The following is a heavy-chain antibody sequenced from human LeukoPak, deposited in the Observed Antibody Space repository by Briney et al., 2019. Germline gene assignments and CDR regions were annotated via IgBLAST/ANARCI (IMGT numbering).Heavy chain of an antibody. CDR1: GFTFSSYA. D-gene: IGHD3-10*01. CDR3: AKAPAKFGELLD. CDR2: ISGSGGST. Sequence: GGSLRLSCAASGFTFSSYAMSWVRQAPGKGLEWVSAISGSGGSTYYADSVKDRFTISRDNSKNTLYLQMNSLRAEDTAVYYCAKAPAKFGELLDWGQGTLVTVSS. J-gene: IGHJ4*02. V-gene: IGHV3-23*01.